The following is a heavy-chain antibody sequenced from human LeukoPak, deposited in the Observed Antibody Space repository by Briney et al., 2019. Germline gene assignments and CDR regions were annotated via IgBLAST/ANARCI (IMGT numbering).Heavy chain of an antibody. CDR1: GFSFSVFW. Sequence: GGSLRLSCAASGFSFSVFWMHWVRQAPGKGPVWVSRIKTDGSITDYADSVKGRFTISRDNAKNTLYLQMNSLRAEDTAVYYCARGNLYYDSSGFDYWGQGTLVTVPS. D-gene: IGHD3-22*01. J-gene: IGHJ4*02. CDR3: ARGNLYYDSSGFDY. CDR2: IKTDGSIT. V-gene: IGHV3-74*01.